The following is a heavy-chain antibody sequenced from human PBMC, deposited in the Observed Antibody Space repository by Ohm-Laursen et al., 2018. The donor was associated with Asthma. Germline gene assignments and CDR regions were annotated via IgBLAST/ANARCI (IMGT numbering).Heavy chain of an antibody. CDR2: ITSDGSST. CDR3: ARVAGIPPR. D-gene: IGHD1-14*01. Sequence: SLRLSCSASGFTFSNYWMHWVRQAPGKGLVWVSRITSDGSSTTYAGSVKGRFTISRDNAKNTLFLQMNSLRHEDTAVYYCARVAGIPPRWGQGTLVTVSS. CDR1: GFTFSNYW. V-gene: IGHV3-74*01. J-gene: IGHJ4*02.